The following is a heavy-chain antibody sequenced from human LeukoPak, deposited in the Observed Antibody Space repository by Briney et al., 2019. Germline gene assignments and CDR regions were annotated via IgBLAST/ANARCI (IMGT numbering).Heavy chain of an antibody. CDR1: GFTFSNYW. Sequence: PGGSLRLSCAAAGFTFSNYWMSWLRQAPGKVLQWVANINQDGSVKYYVESVKGRFTISRDNAKNSVYLQMNSLRAEDTAVYYCATADDSSGSDWGQGTLVTVSS. D-gene: IGHD3-22*01. CDR2: INQDGSVK. V-gene: IGHV3-7*01. J-gene: IGHJ4*02. CDR3: ATADDSSGSD.